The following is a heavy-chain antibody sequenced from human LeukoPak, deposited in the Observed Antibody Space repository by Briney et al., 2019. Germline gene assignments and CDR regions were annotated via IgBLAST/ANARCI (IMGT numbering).Heavy chain of an antibody. CDR3: AKHGTSYYYYYMDV. CDR1: GFTFSSYA. D-gene: IGHD2-2*01. V-gene: IGHV3-23*01. CDR2: ISGSGGST. J-gene: IGHJ6*03. Sequence: GGSLRLSCAASGFTFSSYAMSWVRQAPGKGLEWVSAISGSGGSTYYADSVKGRFTISRDNSKNTLYLQMNSLRAEDTAVYYCAKHGTSYYYYYMDVWGKGTTVTVSS.